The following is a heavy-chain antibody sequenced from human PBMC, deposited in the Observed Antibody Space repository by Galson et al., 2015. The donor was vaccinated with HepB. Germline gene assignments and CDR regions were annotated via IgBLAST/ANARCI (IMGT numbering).Heavy chain of an antibody. Sequence: SLRLSCAASGFTFSSYGMHWVRQAPGKGLEWVAVIWYDGSNKHYADSVKGRFTISRDNSKNTPYLQMNSLRAEDTAVYYCARKSLTSSGYYLYYFDYWGQGTLVTVSS. J-gene: IGHJ4*02. CDR1: GFTFSSYG. D-gene: IGHD3-22*01. CDR2: IWYDGSNK. CDR3: ARKSLTSSGYYLYYFDY. V-gene: IGHV3-33*01.